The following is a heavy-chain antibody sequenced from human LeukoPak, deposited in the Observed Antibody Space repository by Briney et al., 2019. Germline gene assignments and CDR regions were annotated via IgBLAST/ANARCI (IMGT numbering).Heavy chain of an antibody. CDR1: GGSLSSYY. Sequence: SETLSLTCTVSGGSLSSYYWSWIRQPPGKGLEWIGYIYYSGSTNYNPSLKSRVTISVDTSKNQFSLKLSSVTAADTAVYYCAASLYYDFWSGYYRLRAFDIWGQGTMVTVSS. CDR2: IYYSGST. D-gene: IGHD3-3*01. J-gene: IGHJ3*02. V-gene: IGHV4-59*01. CDR3: AASLYYDFWSGYYRLRAFDI.